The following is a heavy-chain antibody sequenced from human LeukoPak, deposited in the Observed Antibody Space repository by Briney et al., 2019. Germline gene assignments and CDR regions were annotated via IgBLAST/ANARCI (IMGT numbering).Heavy chain of an antibody. Sequence: GGSLRLSCAASGFTFSSYSMNWVRQAPGKGLEWVSSISSSSSYIYYADSVKGRFTISRDNAKNSLYLQMNSLRAEDTAVYYCARVSRGSSGYYNDYWGQGTLVTVSS. J-gene: IGHJ4*02. D-gene: IGHD3-22*01. CDR2: ISSSSSYI. CDR3: ARVSRGSSGYYNDY. V-gene: IGHV3-21*01. CDR1: GFTFSSYS.